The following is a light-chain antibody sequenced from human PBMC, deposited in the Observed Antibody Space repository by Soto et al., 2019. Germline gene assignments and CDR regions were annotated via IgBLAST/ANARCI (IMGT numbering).Light chain of an antibody. CDR3: QQFNNYPLT. Sequence: AIQLTQSPSSLSASVGDRVTITCRASQGISSALAWYQQKPGKAPKLLIYDASSLESWVPSRFSGSGSGTAFTRTISSLQTEDFETYYCQQFNNYPLTFGGGTKVEIK. V-gene: IGKV1D-13*01. CDR1: QGISSA. J-gene: IGKJ4*01. CDR2: DAS.